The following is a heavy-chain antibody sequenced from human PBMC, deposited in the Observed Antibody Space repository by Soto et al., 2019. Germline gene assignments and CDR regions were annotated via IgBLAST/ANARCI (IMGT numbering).Heavy chain of an antibody. Sequence: VQLVESGGGLVRPGGSLRLSCAASGFTYDDYAMHWVRQAPGKGLEWISAITWNSVSVDYADSVKGRFTISRDNAKNSLYLQMNSLRPADTAVYNCARERVRYFDVWGQGTLVTVSS. J-gene: IGHJ4*02. CDR3: ARERVRYFDV. V-gene: IGHV3-9*01. D-gene: IGHD3-9*01. CDR1: GFTYDDYA. CDR2: ITWNSVSV.